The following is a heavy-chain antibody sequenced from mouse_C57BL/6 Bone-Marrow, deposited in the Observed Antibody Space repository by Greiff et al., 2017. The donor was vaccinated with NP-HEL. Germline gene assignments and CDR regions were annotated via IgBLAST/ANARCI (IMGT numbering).Heavy chain of an antibody. V-gene: IGHV1-81*01. J-gene: IGHJ1*03. CDR1: GYTFTSYG. CDR3: ADTDWYFDV. CDR2: IYPRSGNT. D-gene: IGHD1-1*01. Sequence: QVQLQQSGAELARPGASVKLSCKASGYTFTSYGISWVKQRTGQGLEWIGEIYPRSGNTYYNGKFKGKATLTADKSSSTAYMELRSLTSEDSAVCFCADTDWYFDVWGTGTTVTVSS.